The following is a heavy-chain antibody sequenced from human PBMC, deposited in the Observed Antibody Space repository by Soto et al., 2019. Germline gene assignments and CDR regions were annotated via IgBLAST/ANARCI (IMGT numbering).Heavy chain of an antibody. CDR2: ISASGGGT. D-gene: IGHD6-13*01. Sequence: ISASGGGTYYADSVKGRFTISRDNSKNTLYLQMNSLRAEDTAVYYCAKHAAAAAPDYWGQGTQVTVSS. J-gene: IGHJ4*02. CDR3: AKHAAAAAPDY. V-gene: IGHV3-23*01.